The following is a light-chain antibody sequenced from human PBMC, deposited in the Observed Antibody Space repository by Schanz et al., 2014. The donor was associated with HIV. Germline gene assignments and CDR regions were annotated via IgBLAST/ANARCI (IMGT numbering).Light chain of an antibody. CDR2: AAS. V-gene: IGKV1-39*01. CDR1: QSISSY. Sequence: IRITQSPSSLSASTGDRVTITCRASQSISSYLNWYQQKPGKAPKLLISAASSLQSGVPSRFSGSGSGTDFTLTISSLQPDDFARYYCQQYDGYPGTFGQGTQVEVE. CDR3: QQYDGYPGT. J-gene: IGKJ1*01.